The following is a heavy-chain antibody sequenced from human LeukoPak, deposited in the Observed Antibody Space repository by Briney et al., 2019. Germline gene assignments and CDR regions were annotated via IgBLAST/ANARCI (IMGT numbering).Heavy chain of an antibody. CDR1: GYSFTSYW. CDR2: IYPGDSDT. Sequence: GESLKISCKGSGYSFTSYWIGWVRQMPGKGLEWMGIIYPGDSDTRYSPSFQGQVTISADKSISTAYLQWGSLKASDTAMYYCARGSRGYDFWSGYPNWFDPWGQGTLVTVSS. D-gene: IGHD3-3*01. J-gene: IGHJ5*02. CDR3: ARGSRGYDFWSGYPNWFDP. V-gene: IGHV5-51*01.